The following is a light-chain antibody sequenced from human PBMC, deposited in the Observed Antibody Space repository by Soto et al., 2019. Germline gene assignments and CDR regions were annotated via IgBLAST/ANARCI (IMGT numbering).Light chain of an antibody. CDR3: QQYGSLWT. J-gene: IGKJ1*01. Sequence: EKVMTQSPAPLSVSPGGKSPPSFRAGQSVSSNLAWYQQKPGQAPRLLIYGASSRATGIPDRFSGSGSGTDFTLTISRLEPEDFAVYYCQQYGSLWTFGQGTKVDIK. CDR1: QSVSSN. V-gene: IGKV3-20*01. CDR2: GAS.